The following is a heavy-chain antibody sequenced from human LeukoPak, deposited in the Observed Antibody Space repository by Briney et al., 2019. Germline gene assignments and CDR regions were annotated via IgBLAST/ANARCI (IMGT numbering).Heavy chain of an antibody. CDR3: ARDKRVGATMGGPAAFDI. Sequence: ASVKVSCKASGYTFTGYYMHWVRQAPGQGLEWMGWINPNSGGTNYAQKFQGRVTMTRDTSTSTVYMELSSLRSEDTAVYYCARDKRVGATMGGPAAFDIWGQGTMVTVSS. CDR1: GYTFTGYY. J-gene: IGHJ3*02. CDR2: INPNSGGT. V-gene: IGHV1-2*02. D-gene: IGHD1-26*01.